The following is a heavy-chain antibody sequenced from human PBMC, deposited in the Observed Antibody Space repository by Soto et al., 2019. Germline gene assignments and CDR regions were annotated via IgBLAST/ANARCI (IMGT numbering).Heavy chain of an antibody. CDR1: GDSISSNTNY. CDR2: ISYSGTT. Sequence: PSETLSLTCTASGDSISSNTNYWSWIRQPPGEGLEWIGFISYSGTTSYSPSLKSRVAISLDTSKNQFSLSLSSVTATDTAVYYCARGRGYSYGLDPWGQGTLVTVSS. D-gene: IGHD5-18*01. V-gene: IGHV4-30-4*01. CDR3: ARGRGYSYGLDP. J-gene: IGHJ5*02.